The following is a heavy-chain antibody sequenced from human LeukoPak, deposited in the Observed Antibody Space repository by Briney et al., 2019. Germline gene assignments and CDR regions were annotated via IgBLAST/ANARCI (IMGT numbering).Heavy chain of an antibody. CDR1: GGSFSGYY. CDR2: INHSGST. J-gene: IGHJ5*02. D-gene: IGHD7-27*01. Sequence: SETLSLTCAVYGGSFSGYYWSWIRQPPGKGLGWIGEINHSGSTNYNPSLKSRVTISVDTSKNQFSLKLSSVTAADTAVYYCARSWGPRYAPWFDPWGQGTLVTVSS. V-gene: IGHV4-34*01. CDR3: ARSWGPRYAPWFDP.